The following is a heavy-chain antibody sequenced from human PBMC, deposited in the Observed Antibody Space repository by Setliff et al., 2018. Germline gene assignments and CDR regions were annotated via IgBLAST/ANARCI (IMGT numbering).Heavy chain of an antibody. J-gene: IGHJ5*01. CDR3: ARQASLYYYDGHCKDHLVFGGVLGDGEPALQRWAVALIIIPINECKPLQGLS. CDR1: GYSISSGYY. D-gene: IGHD3-22*01. Sequence: SETLSLTCAVSGYSISSGYYWGWIRQPPGKGLECIGSIYHSGSTYYNPSLKSRVTISVDTSKNQFSLKLSSVTAADTAVYYCARQASLYYYDGHCKDHLVFGGVLGDGEPALQRWAVALIIIPINECKPLQGLSWG. V-gene: IGHV4-38-2*01. CDR2: IYHSGST.